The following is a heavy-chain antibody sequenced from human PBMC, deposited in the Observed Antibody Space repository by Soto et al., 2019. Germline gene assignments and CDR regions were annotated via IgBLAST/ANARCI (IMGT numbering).Heavy chain of an antibody. CDR1: GFTFSDHY. CDR3: ARTGIAAAGTVHYYYGMDV. J-gene: IGHJ6*02. CDR2: TRNKANSYTT. D-gene: IGHD6-13*01. V-gene: IGHV3-72*01. Sequence: EVQLVESGGGLVQPGGSLRLSCAASGFTFSDHYMDWVRQAPGKGLEWVGRTRNKANSYTTEYAASVKGRFTISRDDSKNPLYLQMNSLKTEDTAVYYCARTGIAAAGTVHYYYGMDVWGQGTTVTVSS.